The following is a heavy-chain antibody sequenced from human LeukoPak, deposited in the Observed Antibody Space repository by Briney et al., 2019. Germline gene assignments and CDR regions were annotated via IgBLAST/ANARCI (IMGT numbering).Heavy chain of an antibody. CDR1: GGYLSSINYY. D-gene: IGHD3-22*01. V-gene: IGHV4-39*07. CDR3: ARGPYSYDSSGAFDI. CDR2: TYYSGST. J-gene: IGHJ3*02. Sequence: PSETLSLTCTVPGGYLSSINYYWAWIRHPPGKGLEWIGTTYYSGSTYYNPSLKSRVTISVDTSKNQFSLKLSSVTAADTAVYFCARGPYSYDSSGAFDIWGQGTMVTVSS.